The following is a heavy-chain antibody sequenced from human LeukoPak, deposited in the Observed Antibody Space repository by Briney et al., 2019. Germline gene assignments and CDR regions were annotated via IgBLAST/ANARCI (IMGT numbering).Heavy chain of an antibody. CDR2: IYSGGST. V-gene: IGHV3-66*01. CDR1: GFTVTNIY. J-gene: IGHJ4*02. CDR3: ARDVYSSGWYAGFEY. Sequence: PGGSLRLSCAASGFTVTNIYISWVRQAPGKGLEWVSVIYSGGSTYYIDSVKGRFTMSRDNSKSTLYLQMNSLRPEDTAMYYCARDVYSSGWYAGFEYWGQGTLVTVSS. D-gene: IGHD6-19*01.